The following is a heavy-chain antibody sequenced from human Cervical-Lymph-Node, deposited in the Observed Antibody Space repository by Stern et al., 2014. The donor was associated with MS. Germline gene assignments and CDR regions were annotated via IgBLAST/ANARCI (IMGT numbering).Heavy chain of an antibody. CDR1: GGSITSYF. CDR3: ARHESAYSSPYFDY. CDR2: IFPRGSP. V-gene: IGHV4-59*08. Sequence: VQLLESGPGLVKPSETLSVTCTVSGGSITSYFWSWIRQPPGKGLEWLGYIFPRGSPAYTPSLKSRVPMSVHPSKNQISLKLTSVTAADTAVYLCARHESAYSSPYFDYWGRGTLVTVST. D-gene: IGHD3-22*01. J-gene: IGHJ4*02.